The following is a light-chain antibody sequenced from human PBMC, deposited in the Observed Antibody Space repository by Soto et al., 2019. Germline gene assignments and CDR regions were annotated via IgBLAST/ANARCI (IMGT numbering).Light chain of an antibody. CDR1: QNINTW. CDR3: QQYNSYWT. J-gene: IGKJ1*01. V-gene: IGKV1-5*03. CDR2: KAS. Sequence: DIQMTQSPYSLSAAVGDRVTIACRASQNINTWLAWYQQKPGKAPKLLIYKASNLESGVPSRFSGSGSGTEFTLTISSLQPDDFATYYCQQYNSYWTFGQGTKVDIK.